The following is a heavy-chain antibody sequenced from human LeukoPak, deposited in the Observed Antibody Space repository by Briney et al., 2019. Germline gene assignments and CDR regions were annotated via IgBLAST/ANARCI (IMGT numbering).Heavy chain of an antibody. V-gene: IGHV3-48*03. D-gene: IGHD6-13*01. CDR1: GFAFSNYE. CDR3: ARAVVFSSTWYQLDH. CDR2: IRGFGSTV. Sequence: PGGSLRLSCAASGFAFSNYEMHWVRQAPGKGLEWVSCIRGFGSTVYHADSVKGRFTISRDDATAFLYLQMNSLRAEDTAIYYCARAVVFSSTWYQLDHWGQGILVTVSS. J-gene: IGHJ4*02.